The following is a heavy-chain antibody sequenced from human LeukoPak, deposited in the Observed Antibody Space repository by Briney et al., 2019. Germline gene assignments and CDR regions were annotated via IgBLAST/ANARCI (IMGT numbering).Heavy chain of an antibody. V-gene: IGHV4-31*03. CDR3: ARGTYYYDSSGYPSDY. Sequence: SETLSLTCTVSGGSIRSGGYYWSWIRQHPGKGLEWIGYIYYSGSTYYNPSLKSRVTISVDTSKNQFSLKLSSVTAADTAVYYCARGTYYYDSSGYPSDYWGQGTLVTVSS. CDR2: IYYSGST. J-gene: IGHJ4*02. CDR1: GGSIRSGGYY. D-gene: IGHD3-22*01.